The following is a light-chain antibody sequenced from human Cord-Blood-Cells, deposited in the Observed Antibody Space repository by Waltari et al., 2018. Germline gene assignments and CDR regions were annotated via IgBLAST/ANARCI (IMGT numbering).Light chain of an antibody. V-gene: IGLV2-8*01. CDR1: SSAVGGYNS. J-gene: IGLJ2*01. CDR2: EVS. Sequence: QSALTQPPPAPGPPGQSVNIPCTGTSSAVGGYNSVSWYQQHPGKAPKLMIYEVSKRPSGVPDRFSGSKSGNTASLTVSGLQAEDEADYYCSSYAGSNNLVFGGGTKLTVL. CDR3: SSYAGSNNLV.